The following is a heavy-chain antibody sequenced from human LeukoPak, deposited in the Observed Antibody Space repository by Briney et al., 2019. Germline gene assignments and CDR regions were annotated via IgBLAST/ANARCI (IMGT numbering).Heavy chain of an antibody. CDR1: GFTFSSYA. CDR2: ISSSSSYI. J-gene: IGHJ4*02. D-gene: IGHD3-16*02. Sequence: GRSLRLSCAASGFTFSSYAMHWVRQAPGQGLEWVSSISSSSSYIYYADSVKGRFTISRDNAKNSLYLQTNSLRAEDTAVYYCASRAMTVNYWGQGTLVTVSS. V-gene: IGHV3-21*01. CDR3: ASRAMTVNY.